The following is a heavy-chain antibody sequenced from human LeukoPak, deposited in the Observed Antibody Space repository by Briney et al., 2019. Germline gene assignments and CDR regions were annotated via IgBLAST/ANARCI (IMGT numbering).Heavy chain of an antibody. Sequence: SETLSLTCTVSGGSISSSSYYWGWIRQPPGKGLEWIGSIYYSGSTYYNPSLKSRVTISVDTSKNQFSLKLSSVTAADTAVYYCAREDSYVFWGQGTLVTVSS. J-gene: IGHJ4*02. V-gene: IGHV4-39*07. CDR3: AREDSYVF. CDR1: GGSISSSSYY. CDR2: IYYSGST. D-gene: IGHD2-21*01.